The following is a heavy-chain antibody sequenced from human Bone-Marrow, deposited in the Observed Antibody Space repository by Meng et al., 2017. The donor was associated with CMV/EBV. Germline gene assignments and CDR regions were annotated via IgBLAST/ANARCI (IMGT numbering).Heavy chain of an antibody. CDR3: AKDHGTSWATFDY. Sequence: GESLKISCAASGFTFSSYGMHWVRQAPGKGLEWVTFTRHGESTAFYADSVKGRFTISRDNSKNTLYLQMNSLRGEDTAVYYCAKDHGTSWATFDYWGQGTLVTVSS. V-gene: IGHV3-30*02. CDR1: GFTFSSYG. D-gene: IGHD6-13*01. CDR2: TRHGESTA. J-gene: IGHJ4*02.